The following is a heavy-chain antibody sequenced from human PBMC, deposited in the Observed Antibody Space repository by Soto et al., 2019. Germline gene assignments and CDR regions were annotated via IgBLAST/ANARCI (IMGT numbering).Heavy chain of an antibody. CDR1: GGSISSGGYY. V-gene: IGHV4-31*03. D-gene: IGHD1-26*01. J-gene: IGHJ6*02. CDR3: ARPIERLLPYGMDV. Sequence: PSETLSLTCTVSGGSISSGGYYWSWIRQHPGKGLEWIGYIYYSGSTYYNPSLKSRVTISVDTSKNQFSLKLSSVTAADTAVYYCARPIERLLPYGMDVWGQGTTVTVSS. CDR2: IYYSGST.